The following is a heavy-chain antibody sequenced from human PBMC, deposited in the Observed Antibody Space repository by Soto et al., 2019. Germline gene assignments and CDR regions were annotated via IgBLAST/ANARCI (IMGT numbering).Heavy chain of an antibody. D-gene: IGHD3-3*02. CDR3: ASPKIAFYNWFDP. CDR1: GGSISSSSYY. V-gene: IGHV4-39*01. J-gene: IGHJ5*02. CDR2: IYYRGST. Sequence: SLTCTVSGGSISSSSYYWGWIRQPPGKGLEWIGSIYYRGSTYYNPSLKSRVTISVDTSKNQFSLKLTSVTAADTAVYYCASPKIAFYNWFDPWGQGTLVTVSS.